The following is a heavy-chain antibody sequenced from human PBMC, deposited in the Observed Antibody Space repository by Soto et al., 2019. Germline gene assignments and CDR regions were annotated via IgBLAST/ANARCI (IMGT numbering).Heavy chain of an antibody. D-gene: IGHD5-12*01. Sequence: PSETLSLTCTVSGGSISSGGYYWSWIRQHPGKGLEWIGYIYYSGSTYYNPSLKSRVTISVDTSKNQFSLKLSSVTAADTAVYYCARAVTGWGIVATERYYYGMDVWGQGTTVTVSS. CDR2: IYYSGST. V-gene: IGHV4-31*03. J-gene: IGHJ6*02. CDR3: ARAVTGWGIVATERYYYGMDV. CDR1: GGSISSGGYY.